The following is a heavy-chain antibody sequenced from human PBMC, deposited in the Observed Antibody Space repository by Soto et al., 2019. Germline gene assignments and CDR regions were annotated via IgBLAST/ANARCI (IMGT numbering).Heavy chain of an antibody. Sequence: QVQLVQSGAEVKKPGASVKVSCRASGYTFISYDIHWVRQAPGQGLEWMGLINPSDAYTDYAQKFQGRVTLTRDTSTSIVYMELRSLRSEDTAIYYCARDHVDTPMTNLDYLGQGTLVTVSS. V-gene: IGHV1-46*01. CDR3: ARDHVDTPMTNLDY. CDR1: GYTFISYD. J-gene: IGHJ4*02. CDR2: INPSDAYT. D-gene: IGHD5-18*01.